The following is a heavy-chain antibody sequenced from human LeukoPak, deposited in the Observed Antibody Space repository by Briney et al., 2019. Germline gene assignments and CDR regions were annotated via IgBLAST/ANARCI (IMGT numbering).Heavy chain of an antibody. Sequence: QPGGSLRLSCAASGFTFSSYAMSWVRQAPGKGLEWVSAISGSTGSTYYADSVKGRFTISRDNAKNSLYLQMNSLRDEDTAVYYCARDPEALDYWGQGTLVTVSS. CDR2: ISGSTGST. V-gene: IGHV3-23*01. J-gene: IGHJ4*02. CDR1: GFTFSSYA. CDR3: ARDPEALDY.